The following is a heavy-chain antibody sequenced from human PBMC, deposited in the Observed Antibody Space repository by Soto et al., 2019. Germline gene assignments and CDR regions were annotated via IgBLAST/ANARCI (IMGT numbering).Heavy chain of an antibody. J-gene: IGHJ3*02. Sequence: QVQLQQWGAGLLKPSETLYLTCAVYGGSFSGYYWSWIRQPPGKGLEWVGEINHSGSTNYNPSLKSRVTIAVDTSKNQFSLKLSSVTAADTAVYYCAREGSWVGRRAFDIWGQGTMVTVSS. V-gene: IGHV4-34*01. CDR2: INHSGST. CDR1: GGSFSGYY. D-gene: IGHD6-13*01. CDR3: AREGSWVGRRAFDI.